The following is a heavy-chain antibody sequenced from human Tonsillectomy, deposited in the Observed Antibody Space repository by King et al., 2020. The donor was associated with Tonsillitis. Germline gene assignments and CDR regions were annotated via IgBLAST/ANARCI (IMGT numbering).Heavy chain of an antibody. J-gene: IGHJ4*02. D-gene: IGHD3-3*01. Sequence: QLVQSGAEVKKSGASVKVSCKASGYSFSDYGISWVRQAPGQGLEWMGWISPYNGDANYARKFQGRVTMTTDTSRSKAYMELTSLRSDDTAVYYCAKDGLSVGIFGVRIIPFDYWGQGTLVTVSS. V-gene: IGHV1-18*01. CDR3: AKDGLSVGIFGVRIIPFDY. CDR2: ISPYNGDA. CDR1: GYSFSDYG.